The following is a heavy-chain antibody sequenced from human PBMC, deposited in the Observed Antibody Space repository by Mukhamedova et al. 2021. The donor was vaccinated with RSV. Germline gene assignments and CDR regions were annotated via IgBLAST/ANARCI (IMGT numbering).Heavy chain of an antibody. Sequence: GGRTYYADSVKGRFTISRDNSKNTLYLQMNSLRAEDTAVYYCAKLPLTTSLNFDYCGHGTLVIVSS. CDR3: AKLPLTTSLNFDY. V-gene: IGHV3-23*01. D-gene: IGHD4-11*01. CDR2: GGRT. J-gene: IGHJ4*01.